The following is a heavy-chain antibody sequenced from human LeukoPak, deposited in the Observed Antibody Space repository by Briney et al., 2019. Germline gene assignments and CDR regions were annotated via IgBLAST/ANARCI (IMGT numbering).Heavy chain of an antibody. J-gene: IGHJ4*02. CDR1: GFTFSSHE. Sequence: GGSLRLSCAASGFTFSSHEMNWVRQAPGKGLEWVSYISSSGSTIYYADSVKGRFTISRDNAKNSLYLQMNSLRAEDTAVYYCARGFSGWALGYWGQGTLVTVSS. CDR2: ISSSGSTI. D-gene: IGHD6-19*01. V-gene: IGHV3-48*03. CDR3: ARGFSGWALGY.